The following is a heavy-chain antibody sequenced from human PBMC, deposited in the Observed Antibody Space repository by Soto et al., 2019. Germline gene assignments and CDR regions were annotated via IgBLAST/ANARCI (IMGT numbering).Heavy chain of an antibody. J-gene: IGHJ4*02. D-gene: IGHD4-17*01. Sequence: QVQLVQSGAEVKKPGASVKVSCKASGYTFTSYDINWVRQAPGQGLEWMGWRNPNSGNTGYAQKFQGRVTMTRNTSISTAYMELSSLRSEDTAVYYCARVDSYGDYVGDWGQGTLVTVSS. CDR2: RNPNSGNT. CDR3: ARVDSYGDYVGD. CDR1: GYTFTSYD. V-gene: IGHV1-8*01.